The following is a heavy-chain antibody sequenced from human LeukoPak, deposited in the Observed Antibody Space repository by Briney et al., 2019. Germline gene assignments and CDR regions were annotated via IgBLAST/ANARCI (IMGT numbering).Heavy chain of an antibody. CDR2: INPNSGGT. CDR3: ARDSRRGYSYGYDY. CDR1: GYTFTGYY. J-gene: IGHJ4*02. Sequence: ASVKVSCKASGYTFTGYYMRWVRQAPGQGLEWMGWINPNSGGTNYAQKFQGRVTLTTDASTSTAYMELRSLRSDDTAVYYCARDSRRGYSYGYDYWGQGTLVTVSS. V-gene: IGHV1-2*02. D-gene: IGHD5-18*01.